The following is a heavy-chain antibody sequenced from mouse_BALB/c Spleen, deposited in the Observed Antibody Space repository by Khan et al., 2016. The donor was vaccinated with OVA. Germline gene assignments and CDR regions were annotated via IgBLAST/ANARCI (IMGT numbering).Heavy chain of an antibody. Sequence: EVQVVESGGDLVQPGGSRKLSCAASGFTFSSYGMHWVRQAPEKGLEWVAYISGDSNTLYYADTVKGRLTISRDNPRNTLFLQMSSLMSEETAMYYCATSYFYGYYFDYWSPGTTLTVSS. J-gene: IGHJ2*01. V-gene: IGHV5-17*02. CDR2: ISGDSNTL. CDR3: ATSYFYGYYFDY. D-gene: IGHD1-1*01. CDR1: GFTFSSYG.